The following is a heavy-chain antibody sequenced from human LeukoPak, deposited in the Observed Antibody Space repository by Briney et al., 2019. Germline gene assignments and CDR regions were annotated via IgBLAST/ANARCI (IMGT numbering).Heavy chain of an antibody. V-gene: IGHV3-48*01. CDR1: GFTFSSYS. Sequence: GGSLRLSCAASGFTFSSYSMNWVRQAPGKGLEWVSYISSRGSTIYYADSVKGRFTISRDNAKNSLYLQMNSLRAEDTAMYYCARESSGWFLDYWGQGTLVTVSS. CDR2: ISSRGSTI. J-gene: IGHJ4*02. CDR3: ARESSGWFLDY. D-gene: IGHD6-19*01.